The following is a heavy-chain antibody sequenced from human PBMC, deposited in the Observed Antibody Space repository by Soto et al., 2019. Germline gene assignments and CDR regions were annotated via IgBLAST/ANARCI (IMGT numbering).Heavy chain of an antibody. Sequence: SVKVSCKASGGTFSSYAISWVRQAPGQGLEWMGGIIPIFGTANYAQKFQGRVTITADESTSTAYMELSSLRSEDTAVYYCARERGRPAPPYYYGMDVWGQGTTVTVSS. CDR1: GGTFSSYA. CDR3: ARERGRPAPPYYYGMDV. CDR2: IIPIFGTA. D-gene: IGHD3-16*01. J-gene: IGHJ6*02. V-gene: IGHV1-69*13.